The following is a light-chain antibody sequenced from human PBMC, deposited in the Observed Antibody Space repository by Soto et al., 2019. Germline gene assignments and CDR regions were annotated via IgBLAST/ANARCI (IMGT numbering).Light chain of an antibody. CDR3: CSYVGSSILM. CDR2: EVN. Sequence: QSALTQPASVSGSPGQSITISCTGTSSDVGRYNLVSWYQQLPGKAPKLIIYEVNERPSGISDRFSGSKSGNTASLTISGLQDDDEADYFCCSYVGSSILMFGGGSKLTVL. CDR1: SSDVGRYNL. J-gene: IGLJ3*02. V-gene: IGLV2-23*02.